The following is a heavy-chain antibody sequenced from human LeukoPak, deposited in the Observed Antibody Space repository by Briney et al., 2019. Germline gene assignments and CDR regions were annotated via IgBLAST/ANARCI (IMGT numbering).Heavy chain of an antibody. V-gene: IGHV4-59*01. CDR1: GGSISSYY. Sequence: SETLSLTCTVSGGSISSYYWSWIRQPPGKGLEWIGYIYYSGSTNYNPSLKSRVTISVDMSKNQFSLKLSSVTAADTAVYYCARRGYSGYTFDYWGQGTLVTVSS. J-gene: IGHJ4*02. CDR3: ARRGYSGYTFDY. D-gene: IGHD5-12*01. CDR2: IYYSGST.